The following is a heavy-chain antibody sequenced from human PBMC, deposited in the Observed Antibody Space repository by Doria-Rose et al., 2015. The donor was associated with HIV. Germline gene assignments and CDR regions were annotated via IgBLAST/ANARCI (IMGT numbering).Heavy chain of an antibody. CDR2: IFADDER. CDR1: GVSLSSPGMG. J-gene: IGHJ4*02. V-gene: IGHV2-26*01. D-gene: IGHD6-13*01. Sequence: QVTLKESGPVLVKPTETLTLTCTVSGVSLSSPGMGVSWIRQPPGKALEWLAHIFADDERSYKTPLKSRLTISRCTSKSQVVLTMTDMDPVDTATYYCARIKSSRWYHKYYFDFWGQGTLVIVSA. CDR3: ARIKSSRWYHKYYFDF.